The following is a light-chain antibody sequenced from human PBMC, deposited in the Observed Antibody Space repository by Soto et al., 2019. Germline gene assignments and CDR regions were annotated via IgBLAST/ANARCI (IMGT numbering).Light chain of an antibody. CDR1: QSLSSSF. CDR3: QQRSKWPLT. Sequence: EIVLTQSPGTLSLSPGERAILSCRASQSLSSSFLAWYQQKPGQAPRLLIYSSSNRATGIPDRFSGGGSGTDFTLTISRLEPADFAVYYCQQRSKWPLTFGGGTKVDIK. V-gene: IGKV3D-20*02. J-gene: IGKJ4*01. CDR2: SSS.